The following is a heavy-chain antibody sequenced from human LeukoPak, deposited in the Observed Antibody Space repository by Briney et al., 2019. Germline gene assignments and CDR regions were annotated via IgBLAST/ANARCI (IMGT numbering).Heavy chain of an antibody. D-gene: IGHD6-13*01. J-gene: IGHJ4*02. CDR2: ISSSSSYI. V-gene: IGHV3-21*01. Sequence: SGGSLRLSCAASGFTFSSYSMNWVRQAPGKGLEWVSSISSSSSYIYYADSVKGRFTISRDNAKNSLYLQMNSLRAEDTAVYYCAKNPCYSSSCKYFDYWGQGTLVTVSS. CDR1: GFTFSSYS. CDR3: AKNPCYSSSCKYFDY.